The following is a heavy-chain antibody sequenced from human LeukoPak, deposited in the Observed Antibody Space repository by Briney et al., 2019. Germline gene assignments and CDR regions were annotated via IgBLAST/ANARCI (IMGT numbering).Heavy chain of an antibody. Sequence: ASVKVCCKASGLTFSIYAISWVRQAPGQGLGWRGRSIPILGIPNYAQTFEGRVTIHAHNSRIPAYMELRSLRSDDIAVYYCASHITPLDSSDYYPSDHWGRGTLVRVST. CDR1: GLTFSIYA. V-gene: IGHV1-69*04. CDR2: SIPILGIP. CDR3: ASHITPLDSSDYYPSDH. J-gene: IGHJ4*02. D-gene: IGHD3-22*01.